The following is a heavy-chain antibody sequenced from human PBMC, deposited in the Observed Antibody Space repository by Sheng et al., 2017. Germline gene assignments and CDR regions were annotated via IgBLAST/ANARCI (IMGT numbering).Heavy chain of an antibody. CDR2: INHSGST. CDR3: ARGVVGATRFDY. CDR1: GGSFSGYY. Sequence: QVQLQQWGAGLLKPSETLSLTCAVYGGSFSGYYWSWIRQPPGKGLEWIGEINHSGSTNYNPSLKSRVTISVDTSKNQFSLKLSSVTAADTAVYYCARGVVGATRFDYWGQGTLVTVSS. D-gene: IGHD1-26*01. V-gene: IGHV4-34*01. J-gene: IGHJ4*02.